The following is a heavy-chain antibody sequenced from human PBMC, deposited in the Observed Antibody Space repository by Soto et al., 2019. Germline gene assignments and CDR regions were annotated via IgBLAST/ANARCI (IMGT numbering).Heavy chain of an antibody. CDR3: AREKTSRWGYYYMDV. J-gene: IGHJ6*03. Sequence: ASVKVSCKASGYTFTSYDINWVRQATGQGLEWMGWMNPNSGNTGYAQKFQGRVTMTRNTSISTAYMELSSLRSEDTAVYYCAREKTSRWGYYYMDVWGKGTTVTVSS. D-gene: IGHD3-16*01. CDR1: GYTFTSYD. V-gene: IGHV1-8*01. CDR2: MNPNSGNT.